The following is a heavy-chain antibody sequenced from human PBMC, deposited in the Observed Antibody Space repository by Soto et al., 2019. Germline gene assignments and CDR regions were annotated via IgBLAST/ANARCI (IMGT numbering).Heavy chain of an antibody. Sequence: SETLSLTCTVSGGSISSSSYYWGWIRQPPGKGLEWIGSIYYSGSTYYNPSLKSRVTISVDTSKNQFSLKLSSVTAADTAVYYCARHWNSGVNWFDPWGQGTLVTVSS. CDR1: GGSISSSSYY. D-gene: IGHD6-19*01. V-gene: IGHV4-39*01. CDR3: ARHWNSGVNWFDP. J-gene: IGHJ5*02. CDR2: IYYSGST.